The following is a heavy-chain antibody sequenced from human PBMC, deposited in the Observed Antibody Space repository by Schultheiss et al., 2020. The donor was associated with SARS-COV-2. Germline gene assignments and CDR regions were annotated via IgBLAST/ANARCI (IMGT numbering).Heavy chain of an antibody. CDR3: ARITMIVVVTTHHDAFDI. CDR1: GGSISRYY. V-gene: IGHV4-39*01. D-gene: IGHD3-22*01. J-gene: IGHJ3*02. CDR2: IYYSGST. Sequence: SETLSLTCTVSGGSISRYYWGWIRQPPGKGLEWIGSIYYSGSTYYNPSLKSRVTISVDTSKNQFSLKLSSVTAADTAVYYCARITMIVVVTTHHDAFDIWGQGTMVTVSS.